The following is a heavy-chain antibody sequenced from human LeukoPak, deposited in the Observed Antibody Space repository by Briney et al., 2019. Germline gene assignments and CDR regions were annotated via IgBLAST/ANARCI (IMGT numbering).Heavy chain of an antibody. Sequence: GGSLRPSCAASGFTFSTYWMHWVRQAPGKGPVWVSRISPDGSSTRYADSVKGRFTISRDNARNTLYLQMNSLRAEDTAVYHCTRGYGPWGQGTLVTVSS. CDR3: TRGYGP. CDR2: ISPDGSST. CDR1: GFTFSTYW. D-gene: IGHD4-17*01. J-gene: IGHJ5*02. V-gene: IGHV3-74*01.